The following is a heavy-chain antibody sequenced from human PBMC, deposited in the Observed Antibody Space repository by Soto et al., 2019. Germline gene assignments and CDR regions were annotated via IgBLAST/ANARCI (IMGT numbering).Heavy chain of an antibody. D-gene: IGHD5-12*01. CDR3: ASAHSGYERFGS. Sequence: SETLSLTCTVSNDSIRNYYWSWIRQSPGKGPEWIANFYYSGSTNYNPSLKSRATMPVDTSKNQFSLKLSSVTAADTAVYYCASAHSGYERFGSWGQGTLVTVS. CDR1: NDSIRNYY. J-gene: IGHJ4*02. CDR2: FYYSGST. V-gene: IGHV4-59*08.